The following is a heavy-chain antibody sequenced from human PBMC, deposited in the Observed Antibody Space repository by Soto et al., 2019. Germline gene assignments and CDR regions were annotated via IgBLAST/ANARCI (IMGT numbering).Heavy chain of an antibody. CDR3: AKARTYYYGSGSYLLDY. V-gene: IGHV3-30*18. Sequence: QVQLVESGGGVVQPGRSLRLSCAASGFTFSSYGMHWVRQAPGKGLEWVAVISYDGSNKYYADSVKGRFTISRDNSKNTLYLQMNSLRAEDTAVYYCAKARTYYYGSGSYLLDYWGQGTLVTVSS. D-gene: IGHD3-10*01. J-gene: IGHJ4*02. CDR2: ISYDGSNK. CDR1: GFTFSSYG.